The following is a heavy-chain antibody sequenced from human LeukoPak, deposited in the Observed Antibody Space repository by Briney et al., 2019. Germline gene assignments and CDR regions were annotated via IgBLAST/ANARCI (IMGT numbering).Heavy chain of an antibody. J-gene: IGHJ3*02. V-gene: IGHV3-53*01. Sequence: GGSLRLSCAASGFTVSSNSMTWVRQAPGKGLEWVSLIYSGGSTYYADSGKGRFTISRDNSKNTLYLQMNSLRAEDTAVYYCARGPIVGAKGEAFDIWGQGTMVTVSS. CDR3: ARGPIVGAKGEAFDI. D-gene: IGHD1-26*01. CDR2: IYSGGST. CDR1: GFTVSSNS.